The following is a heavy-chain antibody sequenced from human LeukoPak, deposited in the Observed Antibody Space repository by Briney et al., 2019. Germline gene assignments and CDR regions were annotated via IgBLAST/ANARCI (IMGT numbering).Heavy chain of an antibody. CDR2: IYSGGST. CDR3: ASAVRGVIQEGYYFDY. V-gene: IGHV3-66*01. Sequence: GGSLRLSCAASGFTVSDSYMSWVRQAPGKGLEWVSVIYSGGSTYYADSVKGRFTISRDNSKNTLYLQMNSLRAEDTAVYYCASAVRGVIQEGYYFDYWGQGTLVTVSS. J-gene: IGHJ4*02. D-gene: IGHD3-10*01. CDR1: GFTVSDSY.